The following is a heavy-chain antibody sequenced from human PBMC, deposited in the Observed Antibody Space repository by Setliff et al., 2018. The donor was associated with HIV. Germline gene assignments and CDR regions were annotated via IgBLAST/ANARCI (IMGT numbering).Heavy chain of an antibody. CDR3: ASQTGGRRAFEI. J-gene: IGHJ3*02. V-gene: IGHV1-18*01. Sequence: ASVKVSCKASGYTSNNYGISWVRQAPGQGLEWMGWISNNSGNTHYSQRLQDRGTMTIDTLTATVYMELTSLRSDDTAVYYCASQTGGRRAFEIWGQGTVVTVSS. CDR2: ISNNSGNT. CDR1: GYTSNNYG. D-gene: IGHD3-16*01.